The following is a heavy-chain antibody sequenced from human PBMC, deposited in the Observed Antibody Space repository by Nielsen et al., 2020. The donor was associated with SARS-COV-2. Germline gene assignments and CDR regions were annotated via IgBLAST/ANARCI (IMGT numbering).Heavy chain of an antibody. J-gene: IGHJ6*02. D-gene: IGHD6-13*01. CDR3: ARVHSSSLYYYGMDV. CDR2: INSDGSST. V-gene: IGHV3-74*01. Sequence: GESLKISCAASGFSFSTYWMHWVRQAPGKGLVWVSRINSDGSSTTYADSVKGRFTISRDNAKNTLYLQMNSLRAEDTAVYYRARVHSSSLYYYGMDVWGQGTTVTVSS. CDR1: GFSFSTYW.